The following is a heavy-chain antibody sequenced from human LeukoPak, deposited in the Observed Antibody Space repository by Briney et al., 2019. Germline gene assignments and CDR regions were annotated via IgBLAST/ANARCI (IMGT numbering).Heavy chain of an antibody. CDR3: ARIKRGHIAARAGFDY. J-gene: IGHJ4*02. D-gene: IGHD6-6*01. Sequence: ASVKVSCKASGYTFTSYGISWVRQAPGQGLDWMGWISAYNGNTNYAQKLQGRVTMTTDTSTSTAYMELRSLRSDDTAVYYCARIKRGHIAARAGFDYWGQGTLVTVSS. CDR2: ISAYNGNT. V-gene: IGHV1-18*01. CDR1: GYTFTSYG.